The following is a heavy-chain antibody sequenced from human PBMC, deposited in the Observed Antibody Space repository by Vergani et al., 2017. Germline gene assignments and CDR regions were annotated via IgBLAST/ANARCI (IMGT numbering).Heavy chain of an antibody. CDR2: ISAYNGNT. V-gene: IGHV1-18*01. Sequence: QVQLVQSGAEVKKPGASVKVSCKASGYTFTSYGISWVRQAPGQGLEWMGWISAYNGNTNYAQKFQGRVTITADESTSTAYKELSSLRSEDTAVYYCARATRHYYDSYWYFDLWGRGTLVTVSS. CDR3: ARATRHYYDSYWYFDL. J-gene: IGHJ2*01. CDR1: GYTFTSYG. D-gene: IGHD3-22*01.